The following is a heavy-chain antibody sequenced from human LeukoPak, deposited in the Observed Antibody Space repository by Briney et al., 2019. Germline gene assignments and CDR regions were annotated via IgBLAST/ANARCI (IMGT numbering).Heavy chain of an antibody. CDR1: GGSISSSNW. Sequence: PSETLSLTCAVSGGSISSSNWWSWVRQPPGKGLEWIGSIYYSGSTYYNPSLKSRVTISVDTSKNQFSLKLSSVTAADTAVYYCARESLERPGYLQHWGQGTLVTVSS. CDR3: ARESLERPGYLQH. D-gene: IGHD1-1*01. CDR2: IYYSGST. J-gene: IGHJ1*01. V-gene: IGHV4-4*02.